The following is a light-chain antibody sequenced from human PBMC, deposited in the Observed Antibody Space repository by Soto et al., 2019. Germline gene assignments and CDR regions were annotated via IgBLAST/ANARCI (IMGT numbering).Light chain of an antibody. CDR1: QDIRNF. J-gene: IGKJ3*01. CDR3: QKYSSVPV. CDR2: AAS. Sequence: DIQMTQSPTSLSASVGDRVTITCRASQDIRNFVAWYQQKPGKAPKLLIYAASTLQSGVPSRFSCSGSGTDFNLTINTLQPEDVATYSCQKYSSVPVFGPGTKVEIK. V-gene: IGKV1-27*01.